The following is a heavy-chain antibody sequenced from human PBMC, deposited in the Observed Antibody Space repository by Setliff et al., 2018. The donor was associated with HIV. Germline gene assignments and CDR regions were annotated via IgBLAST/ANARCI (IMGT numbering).Heavy chain of an antibody. J-gene: IGHJ4*02. D-gene: IGHD5-12*01. Sequence: SETLSLTCGVYGESLSGYSWNWIRQPPGRGLEWIGEINPGGSTNYNPSLKSRVTISVDTSKNHFSLNLRSVTAADTAVFYCARRGWNGYKAFDYWGQGTLVTVSS. V-gene: IGHV4-34*01. CDR1: GESLSGYS. CDR2: INPGGST. CDR3: ARRGWNGYKAFDY.